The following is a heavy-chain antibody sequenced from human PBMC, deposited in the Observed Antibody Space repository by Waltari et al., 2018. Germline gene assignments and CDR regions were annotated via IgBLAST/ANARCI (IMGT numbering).Heavy chain of an antibody. J-gene: IGHJ3*02. Sequence: EVQLVESGGGLVQPGESLRLACAASGFTFSRYWMLWVRQAPGKGLAGVALINTDGSSTSYADSVMGRSTISRDNAKNTLYLQMNSLTVDDTAVYYCAELSSSAFHIWGQGTMVTVSS. CDR3: AELSSSAFHI. V-gene: IGHV3-74*01. D-gene: IGHD1-7*01. CDR2: INTDGSST. CDR1: GFTFSRYW.